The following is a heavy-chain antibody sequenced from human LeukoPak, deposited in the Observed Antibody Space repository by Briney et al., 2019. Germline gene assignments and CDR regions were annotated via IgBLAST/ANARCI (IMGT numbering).Heavy chain of an antibody. CDR2: IYYSGST. CDR3: ARQYYDFWSGSAPHWFDP. Sequence: SETLSLTCTVSGGSISSSSYYWGWIRQPPGKGLEWIGSIYYSGSTYYNPSLKSRVTISVDTSKNQFSLKLSSVTAADTAVCYCARQYYDFWSGSAPHWFDPWGQGTLVTVSS. D-gene: IGHD3-3*01. V-gene: IGHV4-39*01. CDR1: GGSISSSSYY. J-gene: IGHJ5*02.